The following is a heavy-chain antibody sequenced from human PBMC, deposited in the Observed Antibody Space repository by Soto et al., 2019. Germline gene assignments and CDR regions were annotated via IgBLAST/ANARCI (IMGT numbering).Heavy chain of an antibody. CDR3: AGGFRVAAAGTGFDP. CDR1: GGSFSGYY. Sequence: PSETLSLTCAVYGGSFSGYYWSWIRQPPGKGLEWIGEINHSGSTNYNPSLKSRVTISVDTSKNQFSLKLSSVTAADTAVYYCAGGFRVAAAGTGFDPWGKGTLDTVSP. J-gene: IGHJ5*02. D-gene: IGHD6-13*01. V-gene: IGHV4-34*01. CDR2: INHSGST.